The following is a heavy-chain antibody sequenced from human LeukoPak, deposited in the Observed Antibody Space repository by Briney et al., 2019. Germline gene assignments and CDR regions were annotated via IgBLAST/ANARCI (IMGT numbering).Heavy chain of an antibody. J-gene: IGHJ4*02. CDR1: GLTFSRYA. CDR3: ARGRYYDSSGYYYLDY. CDR2: IWYDGSNK. V-gene: IGHV3-33*08. Sequence: SGGSLRLSCAVSGLTFSRYAMSWVRQAPGKGLEWVAVIWYDGSNKYYADSVKGRLTISRDNSKNTLYLQMNSLRAEDTAVYYCARGRYYDSSGYYYLDYWGQGTLVTVSS. D-gene: IGHD3-22*01.